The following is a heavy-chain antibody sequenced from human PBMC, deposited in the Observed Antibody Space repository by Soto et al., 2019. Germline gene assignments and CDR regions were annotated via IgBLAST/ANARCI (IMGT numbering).Heavy chain of an antibody. D-gene: IGHD3-3*01. V-gene: IGHV1-69*01. CDR2: IIPIFGTA. J-gene: IGHJ5*02. Sequence: QVQLVQSGAEVKKPGSAVKVSCKASGGTFSSYAISWVRQAPGQGLEWMGGIIPIFGTANYAQKFQGRVTSTADESTSKAYMELSSLRSEDTAVYYCARDHRGFLEWGSFDPWGQGTLVTVSS. CDR3: ARDHRGFLEWGSFDP. CDR1: GGTFSSYA.